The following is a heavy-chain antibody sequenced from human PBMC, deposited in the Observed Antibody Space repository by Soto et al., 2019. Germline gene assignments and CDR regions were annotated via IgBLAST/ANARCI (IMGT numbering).Heavy chain of an antibody. J-gene: IGHJ3*02. CDR3: AKDRRVRLYNWNYVGAFDI. V-gene: IGHV3-23*01. CDR1: GFTFSSYA. CDR2: ISGSGGST. D-gene: IGHD1-7*01. Sequence: GGSLRLSCAASGFTFSSYAMSWVRQAPGKGLEWVSAISGSGGSTYYADSVKGRFTISRDNSKNTLYLQMNSLRAEDKAVYYCAKDRRVRLYNWNYVGAFDIWGQGTMVTVSS.